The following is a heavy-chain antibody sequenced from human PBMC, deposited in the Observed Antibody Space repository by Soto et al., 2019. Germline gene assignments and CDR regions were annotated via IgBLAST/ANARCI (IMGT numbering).Heavy chain of an antibody. CDR1: GLTFTSSA. J-gene: IGHJ6*02. CDR3: AAGTGSGYYIRYYYYGMDV. V-gene: IGHV1-58*01. Sequence: ASVKVSCKASGLTFTSSAVQWVRQARGQRLEWIGWIVVGSGNTNYAQKFQERVTITRDMSTSTAYMELSSLRSEDTAVYYCAAGTGSGYYIRYYYYGMDVWGQGTTVTVSS. CDR2: IVVGSGNT. D-gene: IGHD3-3*01.